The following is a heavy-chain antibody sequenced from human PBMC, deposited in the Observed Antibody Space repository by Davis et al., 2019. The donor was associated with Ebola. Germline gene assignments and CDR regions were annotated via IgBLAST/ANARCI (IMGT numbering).Heavy chain of an antibody. CDR1: GGSFSDYY. J-gene: IGHJ6*02. V-gene: IGHV4-34*01. Sequence: MPSETLSLTCAVYGGSFSDYYWSWIRQPPGKGLEWIGEINQSGSTNYNPSLKIRVTISIDTSKNQFSLKLSSVTAAATAVYFCARAPRIATPGAGPFYSYHYYGLDVWGQGTTVTVSS. CDR2: INQSGST. CDR3: ARAPRIATPGAGPFYSYHYYGLDV. D-gene: IGHD6-13*01.